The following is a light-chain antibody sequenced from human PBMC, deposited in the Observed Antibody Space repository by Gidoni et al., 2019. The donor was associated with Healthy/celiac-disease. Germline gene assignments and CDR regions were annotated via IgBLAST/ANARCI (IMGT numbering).Light chain of an antibody. J-gene: IGKJ1*01. CDR3: QQYNTWWT. CDR2: AAS. V-gene: IGKV3-15*01. CDR1: QSVSCI. Sequence: PPSRAFSQGEITTTSRRTSQSVSCIIAWYQQQPGQAPRLLISAASIRASGISARFSGSGSGTEFTPISSSLQYEVLAVYYCQQYNTWWTFGQGTKLEIK.